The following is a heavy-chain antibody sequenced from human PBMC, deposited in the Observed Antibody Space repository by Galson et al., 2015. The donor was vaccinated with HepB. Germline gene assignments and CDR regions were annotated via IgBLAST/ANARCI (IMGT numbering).Heavy chain of an antibody. V-gene: IGHV3-30*18. CDR3: AKDRGVGYNGSGEDY. CDR2: ISYDGNNK. Sequence: SLRLSCAASGLTLSSYGMHWVRQAPGKGLEWVAIISYDGNNKYYADSAKGRFTISRDNSKNTLYLQMNSLRADDTAVYYCAKDRGVGYNGSGEDYWGQGTLVTVSS. D-gene: IGHD3-10*01. J-gene: IGHJ4*02. CDR1: GLTLSSYG.